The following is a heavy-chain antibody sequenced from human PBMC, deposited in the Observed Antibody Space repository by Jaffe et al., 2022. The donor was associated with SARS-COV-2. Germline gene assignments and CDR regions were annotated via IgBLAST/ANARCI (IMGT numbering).Heavy chain of an antibody. CDR3: ARDLNPLSWYGFDC. Sequence: EVQLVESGGGLVQPGGSLRLSCAASGFTFSSYSMNWVRQAPGKGLEWVSYIGSSGSTIYYADSVKGRFAISRDNAKNSLYLQMNSLRAEDTAVYYCARDLNPLSWYGFDCWGQGTLVTVSS. J-gene: IGHJ4*02. V-gene: IGHV3-48*01. CDR1: GFTFSSYS. D-gene: IGHD6-13*01. CDR2: IGSSGSTI.